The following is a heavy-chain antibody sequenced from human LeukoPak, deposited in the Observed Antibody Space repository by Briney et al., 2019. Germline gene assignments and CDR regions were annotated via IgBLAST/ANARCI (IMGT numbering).Heavy chain of an antibody. D-gene: IGHD1-26*01. V-gene: IGHV4-59*08. CDR2: IFYSGNT. Sequence: SETLTLTCTVSGVSISSYYWSWIRQPPGKGLEWIGYIFYSGNTIYTPSLKSRVTISVDTSKNHFSLRLRSVTAADTAVYYCARLAAISGSDYPDDWGQGTLVTVSS. J-gene: IGHJ4*02. CDR3: ARLAAISGSDYPDD. CDR1: GVSISSYY.